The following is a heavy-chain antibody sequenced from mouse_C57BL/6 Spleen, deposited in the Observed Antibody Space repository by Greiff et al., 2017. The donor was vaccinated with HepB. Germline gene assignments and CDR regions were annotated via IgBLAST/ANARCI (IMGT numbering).Heavy chain of an antibody. D-gene: IGHD2-3*01. V-gene: IGHV1-78*01. J-gene: IGHJ3*01. CDR1: GYTFTDHT. CDR2: IYPRDGST. Sequence: VQLKESDAELVKPGASVKISCKVSGYTFTDHTIHWMKQRPEQGLEWIGYIYPRDGSTKYNEKFKGKATLTADKSSSTAYMQLNSLTSEDSAVYFCARFAPRIYDGYYEAWFAYWGQGTLVTVSA. CDR3: ARFAPRIYDGYYEAWFAY.